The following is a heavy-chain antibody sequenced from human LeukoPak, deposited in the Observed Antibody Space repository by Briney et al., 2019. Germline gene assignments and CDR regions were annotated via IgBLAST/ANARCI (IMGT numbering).Heavy chain of an antibody. CDR3: AKDGQSFNLMYDYFDS. Sequence: GGSLRLSCSASGFTLRNFAISWVRQAPGKGLEWVSSIGGGDTHYAESVKGRFTISRDDSRSTVDLQMSSLGAEDTAVYYCAKDGQSFNLMYDYFDSWGQGTLVTVSS. CDR1: GFTLRNFA. D-gene: IGHD2-8*01. J-gene: IGHJ4*02. CDR2: IGGGDT. V-gene: IGHV3-23*01.